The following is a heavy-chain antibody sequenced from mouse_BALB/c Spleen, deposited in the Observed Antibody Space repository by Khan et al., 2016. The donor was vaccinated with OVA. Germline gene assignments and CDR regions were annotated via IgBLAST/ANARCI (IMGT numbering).Heavy chain of an antibody. D-gene: IGHD4-1*01. CDR3: ATHLTGSFAY. Sequence: EGERGEDGGDLVKSGGSLKLSCAASGFTFSPYSMSWVRQTPDKRLEWVATISSDGDYTYYPDSVKGRFNISRDNAKNTLYLRMSSLKSEDTAIYYCATHLTGSFAYWGQGTLVTVSA. J-gene: IGHJ3*01. CDR2: ISSDGDYT. CDR1: GFTFSPYS. V-gene: IGHV5-6*01.